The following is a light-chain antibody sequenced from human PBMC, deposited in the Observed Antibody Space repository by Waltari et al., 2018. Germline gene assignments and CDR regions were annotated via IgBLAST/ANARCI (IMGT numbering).Light chain of an antibody. CDR1: QTISSW. CDR3: QQYDSYPFT. V-gene: IGKV1-5*03. CDR2: KAS. J-gene: IGKJ3*01. Sequence: DIQMTQSPSTLSASVGDRVTITCRASQTISSWLAWYQQTPGQPPKLLIYKASCLESGVPSTFSGSGSGTEFTLTISSLQPDDFATYYCQQYDSYPFTFGPGTRVDIK.